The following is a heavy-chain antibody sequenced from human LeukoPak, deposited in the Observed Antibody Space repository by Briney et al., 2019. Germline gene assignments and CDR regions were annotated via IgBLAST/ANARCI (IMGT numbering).Heavy chain of an antibody. CDR3: AKSRSGSSNWALRIFDN. D-gene: IGHD3-10*01. Sequence: GGSLRLSCAASGFTFSNYAMSWVRQAPEKGLEWVSSIIGGGGQTYYADSVKGRFTISRDNSKNTLYVQMNSLRAEDTVIYYCAKSRSGSSNWALRIFDNWGQGTMVSVSS. CDR2: IIGGGGQT. CDR1: GFTFSNYA. V-gene: IGHV3-23*01. J-gene: IGHJ4*02.